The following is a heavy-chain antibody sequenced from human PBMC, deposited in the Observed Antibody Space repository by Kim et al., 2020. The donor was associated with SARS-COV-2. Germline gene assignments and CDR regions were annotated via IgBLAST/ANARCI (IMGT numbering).Heavy chain of an antibody. D-gene: IGHD6-19*01. J-gene: IGHJ6*02. CDR3: ARGSVAVDGTLYYYYYYGMDV. CDR1: GGSISSSSYY. Sequence: SETLSLTCTVSGGSISSSSYYWGWIRQPPGKGLEWIGSIYYSGSTYYNPSLKSRVTISVDTYKNQFSLKLSSVTAADTAVYYCARGSVAVDGTLYYYYYYGMDVWGQGTTVTVSS. CDR2: IYYSGST. V-gene: IGHV4-39*01.